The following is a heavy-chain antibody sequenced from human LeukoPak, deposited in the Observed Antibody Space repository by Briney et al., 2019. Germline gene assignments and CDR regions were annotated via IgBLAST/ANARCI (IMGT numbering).Heavy chain of an antibody. V-gene: IGHV4-34*01. CDR3: ARVYSSSWQRGWFDP. Sequence: PPETLSLTCAVYGGSFSGYYWSWIRQPPGKGLEWIGEINHSGSTNYNPSLKSRVTISVDTSKNQFSLKLSSVTAADTAVYYCARVYSSSWQRGWFDPWGQGTLVTVSS. D-gene: IGHD6-13*01. CDR2: INHSGST. CDR1: GGSFSGYY. J-gene: IGHJ5*02.